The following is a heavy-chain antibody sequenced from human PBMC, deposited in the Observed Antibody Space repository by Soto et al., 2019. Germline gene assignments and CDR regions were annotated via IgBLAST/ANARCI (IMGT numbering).Heavy chain of an antibody. CDR3: AREVGYGGNSLDY. CDR2: MNPNSGNT. J-gene: IGHJ4*02. CDR1: GYTFTSYD. V-gene: IGHV1-8*01. Sequence: QVQLVQSGAEVKKPGASVKVSCKASGYTFTSYDINWVRQATGQGLEWMGWMNPNSGNTGYAQKFQGRVTTTRNPSIRTAYMELSSLTSDDTAVYYCAREVGYGGNSLDYWGQGTLVTVSS. D-gene: IGHD4-17*01.